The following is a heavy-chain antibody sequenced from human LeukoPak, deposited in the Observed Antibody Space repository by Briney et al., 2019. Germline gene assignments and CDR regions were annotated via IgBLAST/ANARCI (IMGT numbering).Heavy chain of an antibody. D-gene: IGHD4-17*01. CDR2: INHSGST. CDR3: AGYGDYSSY. Sequence: TSETLSLTCAVYGGSFSGYYWSWIRQPPGKGLEWIGEINHSGSTNYNPSLKSRVTISVDTSKNQFSLKLSSVTAADTAVYYCAGYGDYSSYWGQGTLVTVSS. CDR1: GGSFSGYY. J-gene: IGHJ4*02. V-gene: IGHV4-34*01.